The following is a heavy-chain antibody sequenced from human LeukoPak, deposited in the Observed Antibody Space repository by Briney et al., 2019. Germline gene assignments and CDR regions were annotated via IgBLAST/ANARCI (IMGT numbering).Heavy chain of an antibody. CDR3: AKDRSWTFDY. Sequence: GGSLRLSCAASGFIVSTKYMGWVRQSPGKGLEWVSVIYGGGNTYYAHSVKGRFTISRDDSTNTLHLQMNSLRAEDTAVYYCAKDRSWTFDYWGLGTLVTVSS. V-gene: IGHV3-66*02. D-gene: IGHD1-26*01. J-gene: IGHJ4*02. CDR1: GFIVSTKY. CDR2: IYGGGNT.